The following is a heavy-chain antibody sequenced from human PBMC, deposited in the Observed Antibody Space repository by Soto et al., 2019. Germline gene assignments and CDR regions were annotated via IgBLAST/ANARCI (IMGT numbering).Heavy chain of an antibody. Sequence: QVQMVQSGAEVKKPGASVKVSCKASGYTFTNYNIYWVRRAPGQGLEWMGIINPSGGQTSYAQKLQGRITMTTYTSTSTAFMELSRLTSEDTAVYYCARDWALQAGTTRWVKDYWGQGTLVTVSS. CDR1: GYTFTNYN. V-gene: IGHV1-46*01. CDR2: INPSGGQT. D-gene: IGHD1-7*01. CDR3: ARDWALQAGTTRWVKDY. J-gene: IGHJ4*02.